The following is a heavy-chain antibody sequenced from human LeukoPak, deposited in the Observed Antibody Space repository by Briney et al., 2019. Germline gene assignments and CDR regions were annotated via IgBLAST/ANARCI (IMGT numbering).Heavy chain of an antibody. Sequence: GASVTLSCKTSGYTFPSYDINWVRQATGQGLEWMGWMNPNSGNTGYAQKFQGRVTITRNTSITTAYMDLTSLRSEDTAVYFCARGPKWGGSYYYFDFWGQGTLVTVSS. CDR2: MNPNSGNT. V-gene: IGHV1-8*01. D-gene: IGHD1-26*01. CDR3: ARGPKWGGSYYYFDF. J-gene: IGHJ4*02. CDR1: GYTFPSYD.